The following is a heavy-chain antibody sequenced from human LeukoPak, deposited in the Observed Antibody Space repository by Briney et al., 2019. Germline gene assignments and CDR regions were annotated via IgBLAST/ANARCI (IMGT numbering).Heavy chain of an antibody. CDR2: INPNGDYI. D-gene: IGHD3-9*01. J-gene: IGHJ5*02. CDR3: ARGIGYFDWLFFS. V-gene: IGHV3-21*06. CDR1: GFIFSSYN. Sequence: SRGSLRLSCAASGFIFSSYNMNWVRQAPGKGLEWVSSINPNGDYIYYADSVKGRFTISRDNAKNSLYLQMTSLKAEDTAVYFCARGIGYFDWLFFSWGQGTLLTVSS.